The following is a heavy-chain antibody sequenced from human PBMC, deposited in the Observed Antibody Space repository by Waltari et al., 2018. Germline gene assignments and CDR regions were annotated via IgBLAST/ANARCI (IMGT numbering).Heavy chain of an antibody. V-gene: IGHV4-59*11. J-gene: IGHJ4*02. CDR2: IYYRWST. D-gene: IGHD3-16*01. Sequence: QVQLQESGPGLVKPSETLSLTCTVSGGSISSHYWSWIRQPPGKGLEWIGYIYYRWSTNHPPSHKSRVTISVDTSKNQFSLKLSSVTAADTAVYYCARDWGGGVIYYWGQGTLVTVSS. CDR1: GGSISSHY. CDR3: ARDWGGGVIYY.